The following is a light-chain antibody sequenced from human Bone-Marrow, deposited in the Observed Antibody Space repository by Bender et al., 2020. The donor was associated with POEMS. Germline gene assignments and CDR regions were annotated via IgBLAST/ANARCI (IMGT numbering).Light chain of an antibody. J-gene: IGLJ2*01. CDR2: EVS. Sequence: QSALTQPASVSGSPGQSITISCTGTSSDVGSYSYVSWYQQHPGKAPKLMIFEVSKRPSGVPDRFSGSKSGNTATLTVSGLQAEDEADYHCCSYAGSNTLVFGGGTKLTVL. CDR1: SSDVGSYSY. V-gene: IGLV2-23*02. CDR3: CSYAGSNTLV.